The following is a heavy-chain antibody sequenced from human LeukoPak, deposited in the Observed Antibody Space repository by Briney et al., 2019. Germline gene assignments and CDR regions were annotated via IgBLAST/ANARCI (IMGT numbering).Heavy chain of an antibody. Sequence: SVKVSCKASGGTFSSYAISWVRQAPGQGLEWMGGIIPIFGTANYAQKFPGRATITADESTSTAYMELSSLRSEDTAVYYCARSSNIVVVPAQRSNWFDPWGQGTLVTVSS. D-gene: IGHD2-2*01. CDR2: IIPIFGTA. J-gene: IGHJ5*02. V-gene: IGHV1-69*01. CDR3: ARSSNIVVVPAQRSNWFDP. CDR1: GGTFSSYA.